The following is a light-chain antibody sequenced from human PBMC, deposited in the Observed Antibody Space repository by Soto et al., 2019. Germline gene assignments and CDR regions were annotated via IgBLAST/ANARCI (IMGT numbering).Light chain of an antibody. Sequence: QSALTQPASVSGSPGQSITISCTGTSSDVRGYNYVSWYQQHPGKAPKLMIYDVSNRPSGVSNRFSGSKSGNTASLTISGLQADDEADYYCSSYTSSSTLYYVFGTRTKLTVL. CDR2: DVS. V-gene: IGLV2-14*01. CDR1: SSDVRGYNY. CDR3: SSYTSSSTLYYV. J-gene: IGLJ1*01.